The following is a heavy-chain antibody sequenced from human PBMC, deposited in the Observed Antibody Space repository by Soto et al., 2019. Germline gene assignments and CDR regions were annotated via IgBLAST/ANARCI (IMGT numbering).Heavy chain of an antibody. J-gene: IGHJ5*02. CDR3: AGSLLFATSNYAPNWFVP. Sequence: ASVKVSCKASGYTFTGYGVTWVRQAPGQGLEWMGWINTYNGNTNYAQKLQGRVTVTADTSTNTAYMELRSLRSDDTAVYYCAGSLLFATSNYAPNWFVPSGQGPLVTVS. CDR1: GYTFTGYG. CDR2: INTYNGNT. D-gene: IGHD4-4*01. V-gene: IGHV1-18*01.